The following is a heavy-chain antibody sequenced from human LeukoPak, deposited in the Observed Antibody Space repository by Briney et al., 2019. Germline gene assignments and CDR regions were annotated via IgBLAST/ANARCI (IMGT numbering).Heavy chain of an antibody. CDR1: GFTVSSNY. Sequence: GGSLRLSCAASGFTVSSNYMSWVRQAPGKGLEWVSVVYNVGTTYYADSVKGRFTISRDNSKNTLYLQMNSLRVEDTAVYYCVREKRFLERSWGQGTLVTVSS. V-gene: IGHV3-53*01. CDR3: VREKRFLERS. J-gene: IGHJ5*02. CDR2: VYNVGTT. D-gene: IGHD3-3*01.